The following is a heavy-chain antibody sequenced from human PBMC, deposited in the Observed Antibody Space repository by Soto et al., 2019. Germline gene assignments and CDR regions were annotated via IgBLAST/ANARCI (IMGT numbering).Heavy chain of an antibody. J-gene: IGHJ5*02. CDR3: ARVVRFCSSPSCRGRNGGDP. D-gene: IGHD2-2*01. V-gene: IGHV4-30-4*01. CDR2: LYYSGNT. Sequence: PSETLSLTCSVSGGSIPSGDYYLSWIREPPGKGLEWIGYLYYSGNTYYNPSFKSRLIISVDTSKNQFSLKVGSVTAADTAEYHCARVVRFCSSPSCRGRNGGDPCGQGTRVTVAS. CDR1: GGSIPSGDYY.